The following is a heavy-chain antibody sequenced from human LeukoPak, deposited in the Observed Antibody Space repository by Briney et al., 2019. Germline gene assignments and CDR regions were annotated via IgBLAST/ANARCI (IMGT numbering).Heavy chain of an antibody. V-gene: IGHV4-4*02. J-gene: IGHJ4*02. CDR1: GDSITSTDW. D-gene: IGHD2/OR15-2a*01. Sequence: SETLSLTCAVSGDSITSTDWLTWVRQAPGKGLEWIGEIYHTGSTNYNPSLEGRLTVSLDKSKNQFSLKMYSVTAADTAVYYCAKTPRNWGQGTLVTVSS. CDR3: AKTPRN. CDR2: IYHTGST.